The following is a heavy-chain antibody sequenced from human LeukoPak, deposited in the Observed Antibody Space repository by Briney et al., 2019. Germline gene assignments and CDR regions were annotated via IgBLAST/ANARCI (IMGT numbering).Heavy chain of an antibody. CDR3: ARDSSSWGNYGMDV. Sequence: GASVKVSCKASGYTFTGYYMHWVRQAPGQGLEWMGWINPNSGGTNYAQKFQGRVTMTGDTSISTAYMELSRLRSDDTAVYYCARDSSSWGNYGMDVWGQGTTVTVSS. J-gene: IGHJ6*02. D-gene: IGHD6-13*01. CDR1: GYTFTGYY. CDR2: INPNSGGT. V-gene: IGHV1-2*02.